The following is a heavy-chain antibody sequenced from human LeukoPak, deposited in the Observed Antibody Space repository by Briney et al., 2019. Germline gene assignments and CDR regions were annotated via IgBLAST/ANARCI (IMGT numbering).Heavy chain of an antibody. CDR2: IRYDGSNK. Sequence: GRSLRLSCAASGFTFSSYGMHWVRQAPGKGLEWVAFIRYDGSNKYYADSVKGRFTISRDNSKNTLYLQMNSLRAEDTAVYYCARDIVVVPADTTDYWGQGTLVTVSS. J-gene: IGHJ4*02. D-gene: IGHD2-2*01. CDR1: GFTFSSYG. CDR3: ARDIVVVPADTTDY. V-gene: IGHV3-30*02.